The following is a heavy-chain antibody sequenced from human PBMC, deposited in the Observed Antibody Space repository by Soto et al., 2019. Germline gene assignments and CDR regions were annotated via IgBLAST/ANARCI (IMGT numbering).Heavy chain of an antibody. V-gene: IGHV3-48*01. CDR1: GFTFSSYS. J-gene: IGHJ4*02. Sequence: EVQLVESGGGLVQPGGSLRLSCAASGFTFSSYSTNWVRQAPGKGLEWVSYISSSSSTIYYADSVKGRFTISRDNAKNSLYLQMNSLRAEDTAVYYCASPRDIVVVPAAMTDWGQGTLVTVSS. CDR2: ISSSSSTI. D-gene: IGHD2-2*01. CDR3: ASPRDIVVVPAAMTD.